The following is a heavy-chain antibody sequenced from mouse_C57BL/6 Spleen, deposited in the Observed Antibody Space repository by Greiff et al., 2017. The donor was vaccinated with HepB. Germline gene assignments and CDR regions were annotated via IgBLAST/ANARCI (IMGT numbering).Heavy chain of an antibody. J-gene: IGHJ2*01. CDR1: GYTFTDYE. Sequence: VQLQQSGAELVRPGASVTLSCKASGYTFTDYEMHWVKQTPVHGLEWIGAIDPETGGTAYNQKFKGKAILTADKSSSTAYMELRSLTSEDSAVYYCTRPLYYGNSYFDYWGQGTTLTVSS. CDR3: TRPLYYGNSYFDY. V-gene: IGHV1-15*01. CDR2: IDPETGGT. D-gene: IGHD2-1*01.